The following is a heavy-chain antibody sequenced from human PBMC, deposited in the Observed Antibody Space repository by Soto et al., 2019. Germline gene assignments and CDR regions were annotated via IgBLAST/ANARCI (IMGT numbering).Heavy chain of an antibody. CDR2: IYSSGST. CDR3: ARGGPGWIEY. J-gene: IGHJ4*02. CDR1: GGSISGRY. Sequence: QVQLQESGPGLVKPSETLSLTCSLSGGSISGRYWSWIRQPPGKGLEWIGYIYSSGSTIYNPSLKSRGTISIDTSKHQFSLKLSSVTAADTAVYFCARGGPGWIEYWGQGTLVTVSS. D-gene: IGHD5-12*01. V-gene: IGHV4-59*11.